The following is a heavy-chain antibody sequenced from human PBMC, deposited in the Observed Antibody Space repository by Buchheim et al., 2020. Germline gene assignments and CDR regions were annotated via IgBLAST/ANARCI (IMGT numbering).Heavy chain of an antibody. CDR2: ISYDGSNK. J-gene: IGHJ5*02. D-gene: IGHD3-10*01. CDR1: GFTFSSYG. Sequence: QVQLVESGGGVVQPGRSLRLSCAASGFTFSSYGMHWVRQAPGKGLEWVAVISYDGSNKYYADSVKGRFTISRDNPKNTLYLQMNSLRAEDTAVYYCAGAGLAGSYSTWGQGTL. CDR3: AGAGLAGSYST. V-gene: IGHV3-30*03.